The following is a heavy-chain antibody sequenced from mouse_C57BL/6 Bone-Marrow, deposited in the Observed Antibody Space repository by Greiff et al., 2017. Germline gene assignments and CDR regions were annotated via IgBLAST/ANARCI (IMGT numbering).Heavy chain of an antibody. CDR1: GYTFTSYG. V-gene: IGHV1-81*01. D-gene: IGHD2-2*01. J-gene: IGHJ4*01. CDR2: IYPRSGYT. Sequence: VKLQESGAELARPGASVKLSCKASGYTFTSYGISWVKQRTGQGLEWIGEIYPRSGYTYYNEKFKGKATLTADKSSSTAYMELRSLTSEDSAVYFCARSTMVTTHYYAMDYWGQGTSVTVSS. CDR3: ARSTMVTTHYYAMDY.